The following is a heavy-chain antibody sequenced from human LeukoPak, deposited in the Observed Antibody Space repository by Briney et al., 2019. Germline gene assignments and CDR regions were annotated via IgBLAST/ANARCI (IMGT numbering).Heavy chain of an antibody. Sequence: PGGSLRLSCAASGFTFSSYSMNWVRQAPGKGLEWVSSISSSSSYIYYADSVKGRFTISRDNAKNSLYLQMNSLRAEDTAVYYCAKDSVLLWFGEYPRALDYWGQGTLVTVSS. CDR2: ISSSSSYI. CDR1: GFTFSSYS. CDR3: AKDSVLLWFGEYPRALDY. D-gene: IGHD3-10*01. V-gene: IGHV3-21*01. J-gene: IGHJ4*02.